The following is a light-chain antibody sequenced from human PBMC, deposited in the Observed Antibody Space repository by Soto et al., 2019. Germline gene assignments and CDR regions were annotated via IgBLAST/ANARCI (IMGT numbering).Light chain of an antibody. CDR2: GIS. Sequence: ESVLTQSPGTLSLSPGERATLSCRASQSVTNRYFAWYQQRPGQAPRRLIYGISNRATGIPDRFSGSGSGRDFTLTISRLEPEDFVVYYCQQYSSLPHTFGQGTKLELK. CDR1: QSVTNRY. V-gene: IGKV3-20*01. CDR3: QQYSSLPHT. J-gene: IGKJ2*01.